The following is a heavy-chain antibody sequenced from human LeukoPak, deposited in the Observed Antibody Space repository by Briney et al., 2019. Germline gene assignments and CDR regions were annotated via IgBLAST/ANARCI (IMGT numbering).Heavy chain of an antibody. CDR2: MNPNSGNT. J-gene: IGHJ6*02. CDR1: GYTFTNYD. V-gene: IGHV1-8*01. Sequence: ASVKVSCKASGYTFTNYDFNWMRQATGQGLEWMEWMNPNSGNTGYAQKLQGRVTMTRNTSISTAYMELSSLRSEDTAVYYCARAAPLLSGDYYGMDVWGQGTTVTVSS. CDR3: ARAAPLLSGDYYGMDV. D-gene: IGHD2-2*01.